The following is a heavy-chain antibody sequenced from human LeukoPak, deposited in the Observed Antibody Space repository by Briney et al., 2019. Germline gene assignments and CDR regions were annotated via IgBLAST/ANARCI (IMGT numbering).Heavy chain of an antibody. J-gene: IGHJ4*02. CDR3: AMTSTVVGRLDY. CDR1: GGSISSSSYY. V-gene: IGHV4-39*07. CDR2: IYYSGST. Sequence: SETLPLTCTVSGGSISSSSYYWGWIRQPPGKGLEWIGSIYYSGSTYYNPSLKSRVTISVDTSKNQFSLKLSSVTAADTAVYYCAMTSTVVGRLDYWGQGILVSVSS. D-gene: IGHD4-23*01.